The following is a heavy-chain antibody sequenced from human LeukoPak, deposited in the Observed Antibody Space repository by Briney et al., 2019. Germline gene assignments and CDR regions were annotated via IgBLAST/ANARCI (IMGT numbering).Heavy chain of an antibody. J-gene: IGHJ6*02. CDR3: ARTNYYDSSGYQGAGTYYYGMDV. D-gene: IGHD3-22*01. V-gene: IGHV1-69*04. CDR2: IIPILAIT. CDR1: GGTFSSYG. Sequence: SVKVSCKASGGTFSSYGVSWVGQAPGQGLEWMGRIIPILAITNYAQKFQGRVTITADKSTGTAYMELSSLRSEDTAVYYCARTNYYDSSGYQGAGTYYYGMDVWGQGTTVTVSS.